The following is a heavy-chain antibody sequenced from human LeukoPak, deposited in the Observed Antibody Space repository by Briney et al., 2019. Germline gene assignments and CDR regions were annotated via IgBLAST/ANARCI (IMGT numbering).Heavy chain of an antibody. CDR3: ARRLYCSGTSCYTGPDALDV. V-gene: IGHV3-30*02. CDR1: GFAFSSYG. Sequence: PGGSLRLSCAASGFAFSSYGMHWVRQAPGKGLEWVAFIRYDGSNKYYADSVKGRFTISRDNSKNTLYLQMNSLRAEDTAVYYCARRLYCSGTSCYTGPDALDVWGQGTVVTVSS. CDR2: IRYDGSNK. J-gene: IGHJ3*01. D-gene: IGHD2-2*02.